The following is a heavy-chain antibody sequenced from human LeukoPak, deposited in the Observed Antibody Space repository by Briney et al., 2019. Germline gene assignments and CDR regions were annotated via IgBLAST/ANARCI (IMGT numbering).Heavy chain of an antibody. CDR1: GDSINTGGYY. CDR3: ARSLGIGHYYYYMDV. CDR2: IYYSGST. J-gene: IGHJ6*03. Sequence: SETLSLTCFVSGDSINTGGYYWSWIRQHPGKGLEWIGYIYYSGSTFYNPSLKSRVTISIDTSKNHFSLKMSSVTAADTAVYYCARSLGIGHYYYYMDVWGEGTTVTVSS. V-gene: IGHV4-31*03.